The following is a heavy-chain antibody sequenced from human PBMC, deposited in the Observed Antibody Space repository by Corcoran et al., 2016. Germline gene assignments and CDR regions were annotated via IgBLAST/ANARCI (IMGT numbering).Heavy chain of an antibody. J-gene: IGHJ4*02. CDR1: GFTFSNAW. V-gene: IGHV3-15*07. CDR3: TTEGGDPGTMIVVVGGY. Sequence: EVQLVESGGGLVKPGGSLRLSCAASGFTFSNAWMNWVRQAPGKGLEWVGRIKSKTDGGTTDYAAPVKGRFTISRDDSKNTLYLQMNSMKTEDTAVYYCTTEGGDPGTMIVVVGGYWGQGTLVTVSS. CDR2: IKSKTDGGTT. D-gene: IGHD3-22*01.